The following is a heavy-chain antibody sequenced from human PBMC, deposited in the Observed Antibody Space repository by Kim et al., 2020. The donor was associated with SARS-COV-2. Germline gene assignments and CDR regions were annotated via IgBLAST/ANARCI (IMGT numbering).Heavy chain of an antibody. Sequence: GGSLRLSCAASGFTFSSYGMHWVRQAPGKGLEWVAVISYDGSNKYYADSVKGRFTTSRDNSKNTLYLQMDSLRAEDTAVYYCARGLDPAPPQAFDYWGQGTLVTVSS. V-gene: IGHV3-33*05. D-gene: IGHD5-18*01. J-gene: IGHJ4*02. CDR2: ISYDGSNK. CDR1: GFTFSSYG. CDR3: ARGLDPAPPQAFDY.